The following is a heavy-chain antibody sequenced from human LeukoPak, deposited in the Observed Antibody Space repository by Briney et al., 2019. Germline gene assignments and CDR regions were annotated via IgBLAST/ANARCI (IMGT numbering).Heavy chain of an antibody. D-gene: IGHD7-27*01. V-gene: IGHV1-2*02. CDR2: INPNSGGT. Sequence: GASVKVSCKTSGYSFTDYYMHLVRQAPGQGLEWMGWINPNSGGTSSAQKFQGRVTMTRDTSITTVYMEVRWLTSDDTAIYYCARAEDWGPDWYFDLWGRGTLVTVSS. CDR1: GYSFTDYY. CDR3: ARAEDWGPDWYFDL. J-gene: IGHJ2*01.